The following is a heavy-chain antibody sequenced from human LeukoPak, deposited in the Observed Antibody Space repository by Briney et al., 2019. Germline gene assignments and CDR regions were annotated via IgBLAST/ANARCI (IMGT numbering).Heavy chain of an antibody. D-gene: IGHD1-26*01. V-gene: IGHV3-23*01. J-gene: IGHJ4*02. Sequence: PGGSLRLSCAASGFTFSSYAMSWVRQAPGKGLEWVSAISGSGGGRYYADSVKGRFTISRDNSKNTLYLQMNSLRAEDTAVYYCANRGGSYYFDYWGQGTLVTVSS. CDR1: GFTFSSYA. CDR2: ISGSGGGR. CDR3: ANRGGSYYFDY.